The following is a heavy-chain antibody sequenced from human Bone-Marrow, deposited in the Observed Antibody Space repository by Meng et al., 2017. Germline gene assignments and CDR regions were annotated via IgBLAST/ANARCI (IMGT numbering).Heavy chain of an antibody. D-gene: IGHD3-10*01. CDR3: ARDKLLWFGESQGP. V-gene: IGHV3-21*01. J-gene: IGHJ5*02. CDR1: GFTFSSYS. CDR2: ISSSSSYI. Sequence: GGSLGLSCAASGFTFSSYSMNWVRQAPGKGLEWVSSISSSSSYIYYADSVKGRFTISRDNAKNSLYLQMNSLRAEDTAVYYCARDKLLWFGESQGPWGQGTLVTVSS.